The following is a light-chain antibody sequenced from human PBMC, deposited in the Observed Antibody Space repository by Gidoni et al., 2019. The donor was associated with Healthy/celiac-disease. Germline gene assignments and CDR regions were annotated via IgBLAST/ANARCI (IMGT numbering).Light chain of an antibody. CDR3: QSYDSSMSGSVV. CDR2: GNS. V-gene: IGLV1-40*01. Sequence: QSLLTHLPSVSGAPGQRVTISSTGSSSNIGAGYDVHWYQQLPGTAPKLLSYGNSNRPSGVTDRFSGSKSGTSASLAITGLQDEDEADYYCQSYDSSMSGSVVFGGGTKLTVL. CDR1: SSNIGAGYD. J-gene: IGLJ2*01.